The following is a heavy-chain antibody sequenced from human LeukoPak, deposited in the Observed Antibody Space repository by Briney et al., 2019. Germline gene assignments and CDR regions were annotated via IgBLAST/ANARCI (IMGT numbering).Heavy chain of an antibody. CDR3: ARHEYDYYYRMDV. CDR1: GGSISSSSYY. CDR2: VFHSGST. V-gene: IGHV4-39*01. Sequence: SETLSLTCTVSGGSISSSSYYWGWIRQPPGKGLEWIGSVFHSGSTYYNPSLKSRVTISVDTSKNQFSLKLSSVTAADTALYFCARHEYDYYYRMDVWGQGTTVTVPS. J-gene: IGHJ6*02.